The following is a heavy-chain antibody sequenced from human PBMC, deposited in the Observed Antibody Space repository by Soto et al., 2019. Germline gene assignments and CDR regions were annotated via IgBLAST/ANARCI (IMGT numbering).Heavy chain of an antibody. CDR1: GDSISSVNHY. V-gene: IGHV4-31*03. Sequence: SETLSLTCSVSGDSISSVNHYWNWIRQHPGKGLEWIGYIYYSGSTYYNPSLKSRVTLSVDTSKNQFSLNLRSVTDADTAVYYCARMAEIRWLDTWGQVNRVT. J-gene: IGHJ5*02. CDR2: IYYSGST. CDR3: ARMAEIRWLDT.